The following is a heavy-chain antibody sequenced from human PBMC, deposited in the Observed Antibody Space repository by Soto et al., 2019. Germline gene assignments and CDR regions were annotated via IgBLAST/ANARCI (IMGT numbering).Heavy chain of an antibody. D-gene: IGHD2-2*02. CDR1: GYGFTGDD. V-gene: IGHV1-8*01. J-gene: IGHJ6*02. CDR3: ARVHVFCSSTSCYTDGMDV. Sequence: ASVKGSWKGVGYGFTGDDINWVRQATGQGLEWMGWMNPNSGNTGYAQKFQGRVTMTRNTSISTAYMELSSLRSEDTAVYYCARVHVFCSSTSCYTDGMDVWGQGNTATVSS. CDR2: MNPNSGNT.